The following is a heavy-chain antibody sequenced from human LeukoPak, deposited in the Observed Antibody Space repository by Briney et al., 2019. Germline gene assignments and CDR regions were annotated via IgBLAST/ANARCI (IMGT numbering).Heavy chain of an antibody. J-gene: IGHJ6*02. CDR2: IYYTGST. D-gene: IGHD1-26*01. Sequence: PSETLSLTCTVSGASISSYYWSWIRQPPGKGLEWIGYIYYTGSTSYNPSLKSRVAISIDTSKNQFSLKLSSVTAADTAVYYCARQAVGKTGYYGMDVWGQGTTITVSS. CDR1: GASISSYY. CDR3: ARQAVGKTGYYGMDV. V-gene: IGHV4-59*08.